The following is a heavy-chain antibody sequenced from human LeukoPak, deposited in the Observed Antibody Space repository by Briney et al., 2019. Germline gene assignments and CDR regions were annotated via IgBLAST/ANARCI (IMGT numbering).Heavy chain of an antibody. V-gene: IGHV4-4*07. Sequence: GSLRLSCAASGFTVSSNYMSWIRQPAGKGLEWIGRIYTSGSTNYNPSLKSRVTISVDTSKNQFSLKLSSVTAADTAVYYCARRNYYYYYGMDVWGQGTTVTVSS. CDR3: ARRNYYYYYGMDV. CDR1: GFTVSSNY. CDR2: IYTSGST. J-gene: IGHJ6*02.